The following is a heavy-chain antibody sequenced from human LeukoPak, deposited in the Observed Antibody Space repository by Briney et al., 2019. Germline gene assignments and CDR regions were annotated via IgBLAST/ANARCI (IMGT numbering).Heavy chain of an antibody. CDR1: GGSISSGGYS. J-gene: IGHJ6*02. Sequence: SQTLSLTCAVSGGSISSGGYSWSWIRQPPGKGLEWIGYIYHSGSTNYNPSLKSRVTISVDTSKNQFSLKLSSVTAADTAVYYCARDRVLQLGYYYYGMDVWGQGTTVTVSS. D-gene: IGHD2/OR15-2a*01. CDR2: IYHSGST. CDR3: ARDRVLQLGYYYYGMDV. V-gene: IGHV4-30-2*01.